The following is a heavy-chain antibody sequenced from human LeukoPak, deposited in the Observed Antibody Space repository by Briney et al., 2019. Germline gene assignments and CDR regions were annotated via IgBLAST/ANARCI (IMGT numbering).Heavy chain of an antibody. V-gene: IGHV3-21*01. CDR2: ISSSSSYI. D-gene: IGHD3-3*01. J-gene: IGHJ3*02. Sequence: ETLSLTCAVSGYSISSGYYWGWIRQAPGKGLEWVSSISSSSSYIYYADSVKGRFTISRDNAKNSLYLQMNSLRAEDTAVYYCAREPPNDFSFDAFDIWGQGTMVTVSS. CDR3: AREPPNDFSFDAFDI. CDR1: GYSISSGYY.